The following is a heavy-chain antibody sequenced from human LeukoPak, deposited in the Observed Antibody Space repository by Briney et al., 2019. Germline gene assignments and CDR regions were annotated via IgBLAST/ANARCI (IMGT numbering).Heavy chain of an antibody. D-gene: IGHD3-22*01. Sequence: SETLSLTCAVSGGSISSSNWWSWVRQPPGKGLEWIGEIYHSGSTNYNPSLKSRVTISVDKSKNQFSLRLSSVTAADTAVYYCARGSYYDSSGYYLFDYWGQGTLVTVSS. CDR3: ARGSYYDSSGYYLFDY. V-gene: IGHV4-4*02. CDR1: GGSISSSNW. CDR2: IYHSGST. J-gene: IGHJ4*02.